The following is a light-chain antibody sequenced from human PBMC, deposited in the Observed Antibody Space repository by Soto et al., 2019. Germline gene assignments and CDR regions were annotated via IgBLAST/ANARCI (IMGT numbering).Light chain of an antibody. CDR2: AAS. J-gene: IGKJ4*01. Sequence: DIQMTQSPSSLSASGGDRVTITCRASQSISSYLNWYQQKPGKAPKLLIYAASSLQSGVPSRFSGSGSGTDFTLTISSLQPEDFATYYCQQSYSTLLTFSGGTKVEIK. V-gene: IGKV1-39*01. CDR1: QSISSY. CDR3: QQSYSTLLT.